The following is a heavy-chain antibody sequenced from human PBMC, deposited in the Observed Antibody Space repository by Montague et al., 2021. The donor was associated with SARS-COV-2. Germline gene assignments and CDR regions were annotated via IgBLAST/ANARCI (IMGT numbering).Heavy chain of an antibody. Sequence: CAISGGSVSSNLATWNRIRQSPSRGLEWLGRTYYRSKWYNDYAESVKSRITIDPDTSKHQFSLHLNSVTPEDTAVYYRARIPVGSKYYFDFWGQGTLVTVSS. J-gene: IGHJ4*02. CDR3: ARIPVGSKYYFDF. CDR2: TYYRSKWYN. D-gene: IGHD2-2*01. V-gene: IGHV6-1*01. CDR1: GGSVSSNLAT.